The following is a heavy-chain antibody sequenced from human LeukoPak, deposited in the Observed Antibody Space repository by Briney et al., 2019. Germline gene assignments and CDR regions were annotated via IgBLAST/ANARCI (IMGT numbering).Heavy chain of an antibody. V-gene: IGHV4-59*01. J-gene: IGHJ4*02. Sequence: PSETLSLTCTVSGGSISSYYWSWIRQPPGKGLEWIGYMYYSGSTNYNPSLKSRVTISVDTSKNQFSLKLSSVTAADTAVYYCAKDINRITMIIEDYWGQGTLVTVSS. CDR3: AKDINRITMIIEDY. D-gene: IGHD3-22*01. CDR2: MYYSGST. CDR1: GGSISSYY.